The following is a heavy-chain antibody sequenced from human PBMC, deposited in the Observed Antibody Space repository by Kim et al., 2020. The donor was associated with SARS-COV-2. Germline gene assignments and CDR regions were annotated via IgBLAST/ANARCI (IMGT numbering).Heavy chain of an antibody. J-gene: IGHJ5*02. D-gene: IGHD3-10*01. Sequence: GGSLRLSCAASGFTFGDYAMHWVRQAPGKGLEWVSGISWNGGSIGYADSVKGRFTISRDNAKNSLFLQMNSLRAEDTALYYCAKDLTPMVRAVISWGPGTLVTASS. CDR2: ISWNGGSI. V-gene: IGHV3-9*01. CDR3: AKDLTPMVRAVIS. CDR1: GFTFGDYA.